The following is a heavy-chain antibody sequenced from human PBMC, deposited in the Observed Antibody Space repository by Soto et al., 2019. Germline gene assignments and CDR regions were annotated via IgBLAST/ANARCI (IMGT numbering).Heavy chain of an antibody. CDR1: GGSFSKYG. Sequence: QVQLVQSGAEVKMPGSSVRVSCKASGGSFSKYGISWVRQAPGQGLEWMGGIIPMFGIGNYAEKFLGRVTITADESTSTSHMELSSLRSEDTAVYFCARGDRENYFYAMDGWGQGTTVTVSS. CDR2: IIPMFGIG. V-gene: IGHV1-69*01. J-gene: IGHJ6*01. D-gene: IGHD1-26*01. CDR3: ARGDRENYFYAMDG.